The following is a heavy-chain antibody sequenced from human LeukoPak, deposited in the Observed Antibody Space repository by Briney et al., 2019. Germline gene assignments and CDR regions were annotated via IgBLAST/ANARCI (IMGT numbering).Heavy chain of an antibody. V-gene: IGHV4-30-2*01. J-gene: IGHJ5*02. Sequence: KATETLSLTCAVSGDSISSGGYAWGWLRQPRGKGLEWIVYIYHSGSTYYNPSLKSRVTISVDRSKTQFSLKLSSVPAADTAVYYCARGARSSTADNWFDPWGQGTLVTVSS. CDR1: GDSISSGGYA. CDR3: ARGARSSTADNWFDP. D-gene: IGHD2-2*01. CDR2: IYHSGST.